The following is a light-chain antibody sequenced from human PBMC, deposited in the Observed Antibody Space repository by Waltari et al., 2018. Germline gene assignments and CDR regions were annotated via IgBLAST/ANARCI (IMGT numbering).Light chain of an antibody. CDR2: WAS. J-gene: IGKJ5*01. V-gene: IGKV4-1*01. CDR1: QSVLYSSNNQNY. CDR3: QQYYSTPLT. Sequence: DIVMTQSPDSLAVSLGERATINCKSSQSVLYSSNNQNYLAWYQQKPGQPTKLLIYWASTRESGVPDRFSGSGSGTDFTLTISSLQAEDVAVYYCQQYYSTPLTFGQGTRLEIK.